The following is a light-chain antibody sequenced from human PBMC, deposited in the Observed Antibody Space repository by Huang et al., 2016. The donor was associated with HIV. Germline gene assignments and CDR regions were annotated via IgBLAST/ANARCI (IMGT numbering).Light chain of an antibody. CDR2: RAS. V-gene: IGKV3-15*01. CDR1: QSVWNA. CDR3: QQYKDWPRT. Sequence: EVVMTQSPATLSVSPGERVPLSCRASQSVWNAIAWYQHKPGQAPRLLIDRASTRANGIPARFSGSGSGTEFALTISSLRSEDFAAYYCQQYKDWPRTFGQGTKLDMK. J-gene: IGKJ2*01.